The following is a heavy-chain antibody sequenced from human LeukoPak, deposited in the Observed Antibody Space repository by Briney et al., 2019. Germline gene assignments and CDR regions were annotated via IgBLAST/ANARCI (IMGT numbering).Heavy chain of an antibody. D-gene: IGHD3-22*01. V-gene: IGHV4-34*01. CDR3: AGIPQYYYDSSGPHPFDP. J-gene: IGHJ5*02. CDR1: GGSFSGCY. Sequence: PSXTLSLTCAVYGGSFSGCYWSWIRQPPGKGLEWIGEINHSGSTNYNPSLKSRVTISVDTSKNQFSLKLSSVTAADTAVYYCAGIPQYYYDSSGPHPFDPWGQGTLVTVSS. CDR2: INHSGST.